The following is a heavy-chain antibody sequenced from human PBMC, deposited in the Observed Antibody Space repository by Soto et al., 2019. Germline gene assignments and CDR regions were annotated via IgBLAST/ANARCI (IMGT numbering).Heavy chain of an antibody. CDR2: INHSGST. CDR3: ARGLRYFDWLTDYYYYGMDV. D-gene: IGHD3-9*01. CDR1: GGSFSGYY. J-gene: IGHJ6*02. V-gene: IGHV4-34*01. Sequence: LSLTCAVYGGSFSGYYWSWIRQPPGKGLEWIGEINHSGSTNYNPSLKSRVTISVDTSKNQFSLKLSSVTAADTAVYYCARGLRYFDWLTDYYYYGMDVWGQGTTVTVSS.